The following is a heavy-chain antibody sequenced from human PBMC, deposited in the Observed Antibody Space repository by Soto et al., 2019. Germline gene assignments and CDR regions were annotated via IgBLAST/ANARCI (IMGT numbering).Heavy chain of an antibody. J-gene: IGHJ6*02. D-gene: IGHD6-13*01. CDR2: ISYDGSNK. V-gene: IGHV3-30*03. Sequence: QVQLVESGGGVVQPGRSLRLSCAASGFTFSSYGMHWVRQAPGKGLEWVAVISYDGSNKYYADSVKGRFTISRDNSKNTLYLQMNSLRAEDTAVYYCARGSGIAAAGGDYGMDVWGQGTTVTVSS. CDR1: GFTFSSYG. CDR3: ARGSGIAAAGGDYGMDV.